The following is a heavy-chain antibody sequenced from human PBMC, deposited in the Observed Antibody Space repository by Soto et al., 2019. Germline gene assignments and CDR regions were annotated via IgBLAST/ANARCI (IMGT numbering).Heavy chain of an antibody. D-gene: IGHD2-2*02. Sequence: GESLKISCKGSGYSFNTYWIGWVRQMPGKGLEWMGIIYPVDSDTRYSPSFQGQVTISVDKSISTAYLQWSSLKASDTAMYYCARAIGYRSSSSCYTFDYWGQGTLVTVSS. V-gene: IGHV5-51*01. CDR1: GYSFNTYW. J-gene: IGHJ4*02. CDR2: IYPVDSDT. CDR3: ARAIGYRSSSSCYTFDY.